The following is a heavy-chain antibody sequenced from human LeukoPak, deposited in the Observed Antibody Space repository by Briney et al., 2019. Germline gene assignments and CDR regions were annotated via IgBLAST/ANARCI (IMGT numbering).Heavy chain of an antibody. J-gene: IGHJ4*02. CDR1: GYDFTSGG. CDR3: ARAGPGSGWYFDY. V-gene: IGHV1-18*01. CDR2: ISPYNGNT. Sequence: GASVKVSCKASGYDFTSGGITWVRRAPGQGLEWMGWISPYNGNTRYAQKFQGRVAMTTDTSTTTAYMELRGLRFNDTAVYYCARAGPGSGWYFDYWGQGTLVTVSS. D-gene: IGHD6-19*01.